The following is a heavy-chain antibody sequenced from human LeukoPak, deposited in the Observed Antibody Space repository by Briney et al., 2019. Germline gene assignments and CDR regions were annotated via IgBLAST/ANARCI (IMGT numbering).Heavy chain of an antibody. D-gene: IGHD5-12*01. CDR1: EYTFTSYT. CDR3: GRDSGSDWWDH. J-gene: IGHJ5*02. CDR2: INAGNGNT. V-gene: IGHV1-3*01. Sequence: ASVKDSCKAFEYTFTSYTMHWVRQAPGQRLEWMGWINAGNGNTKYSEKFQGRVIITRDTSASTAYMELSSLRSEDTAVYYCGRDSGSDWWDHWGQGTLVTVSS.